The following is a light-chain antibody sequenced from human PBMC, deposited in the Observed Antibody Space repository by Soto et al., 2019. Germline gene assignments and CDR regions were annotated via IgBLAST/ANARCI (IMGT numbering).Light chain of an antibody. CDR3: QQRSNWPWT. Sequence: EIVLTQSPSTLSLSPGERATLSCRASPNVSTYLAWYQQKPGQAPRLLIYNASNRATGIPARFSGSGSGTDFTLTISSLEPEDFAVYYCQQRSNWPWTFGQGNTVEIK. V-gene: IGKV3-11*01. CDR1: PNVSTY. CDR2: NAS. J-gene: IGKJ1*01.